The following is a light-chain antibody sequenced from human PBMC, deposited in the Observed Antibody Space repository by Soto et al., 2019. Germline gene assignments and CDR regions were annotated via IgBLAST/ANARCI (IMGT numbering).Light chain of an antibody. CDR3: SSYTRNTALV. Sequence: QSVVTQPASVSGSPGQSMTISCTGTSIDIGPYDYVSWYQQHPGKAPKLMIYEVTNRPSGVSHRFSGSKSGSTASLTISGLQAEDEADYYCSSYTRNTALVFGPGTKVTVL. CDR2: EVT. CDR1: SIDIGPYDY. V-gene: IGLV2-14*01. J-gene: IGLJ1*01.